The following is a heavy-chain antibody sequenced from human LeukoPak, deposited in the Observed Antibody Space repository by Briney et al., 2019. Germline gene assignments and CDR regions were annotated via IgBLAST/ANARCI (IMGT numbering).Heavy chain of an antibody. D-gene: IGHD3-16*01. J-gene: IGHJ3*02. CDR2: IRYDGSNK. CDR1: GFTFSSYG. Sequence: GGSLRLSCAASGFTFSSYGMHWVRQAPGKGLEWVAFIRYDGSNKYYADSVKGRFTISRDNSKNTLYLQMNSLRAEDTAVYYCAKDGAQHPHAFDIWGQGTMVTVSS. CDR3: AKDGAQHPHAFDI. V-gene: IGHV3-30*02.